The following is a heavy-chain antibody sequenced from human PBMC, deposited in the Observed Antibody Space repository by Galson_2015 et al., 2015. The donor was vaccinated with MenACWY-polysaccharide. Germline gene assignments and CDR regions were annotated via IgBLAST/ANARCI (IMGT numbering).Heavy chain of an antibody. Sequence: SLRLSCAASGFTFTSYAMSWVRQAPGKGLEWVSAIRSSGTNTYYADSVKGRFTISRGNSKNTLYLQMNSLRAEDTAVYYCAKDSTDFWSVAGRFDHWGQGTLVTVSS. CDR1: GFTFTSYA. V-gene: IGHV3-23*01. J-gene: IGHJ5*02. D-gene: IGHD3-3*01. CDR3: AKDSTDFWSVAGRFDH. CDR2: IRSSGTNT.